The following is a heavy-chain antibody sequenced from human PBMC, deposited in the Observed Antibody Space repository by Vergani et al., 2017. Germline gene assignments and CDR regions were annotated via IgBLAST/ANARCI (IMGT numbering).Heavy chain of an antibody. V-gene: IGHV3-13*01. J-gene: IGHJ4*02. CDR3: ARGVYNWNYGYYFDD. CDR1: GFTFSTYD. CDR2: IGTAGDT. Sequence: VRLVESGGGLVQPGGSLRLSCAASGFTFSTYDMHWVRQATGKGLEWVSAIGTAGDTYYPGSVKGRFTISRENAKNSLYLQMNSLGAEDTAVYYCARGVYNWNYGYYFDDWGQGTLVTVSS. D-gene: IGHD1-7*01.